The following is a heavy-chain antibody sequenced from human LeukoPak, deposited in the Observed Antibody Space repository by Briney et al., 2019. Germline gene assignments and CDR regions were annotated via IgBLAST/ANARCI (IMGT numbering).Heavy chain of an antibody. CDR3: ARSLGYCSSTSCYADAFDI. CDR1: GGTFISYA. J-gene: IGHJ3*02. Sequence: GASVKVSCKASGGTFISYAISWVRQAPGQGLEWMGGIIPIFGTANYAQKFQGRVTITADESTSTAYMELSSLRSEDTAVYYCARSLGYCSSTSCYADAFDIWGQGTMVTVSS. V-gene: IGHV1-69*13. CDR2: IIPIFGTA. D-gene: IGHD2-2*01.